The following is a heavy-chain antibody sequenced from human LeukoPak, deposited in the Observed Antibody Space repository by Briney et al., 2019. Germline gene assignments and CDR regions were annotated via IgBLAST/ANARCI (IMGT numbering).Heavy chain of an antibody. J-gene: IGHJ4*02. CDR2: IIPILGIA. V-gene: IGHV1-69*04. CDR1: GGTFSSYT. D-gene: IGHD4-17*01. CDR3: ARDNGDYSDDY. Sequence: SVKVSCKASGGTFSSYTINWVRQAPGQGLEWMGRIIPILGIANYAQKFQGRVTITADKSTSTAYMELSSLRSEDTAVYYCARDNGDYSDDYWGQGTLVTVSS.